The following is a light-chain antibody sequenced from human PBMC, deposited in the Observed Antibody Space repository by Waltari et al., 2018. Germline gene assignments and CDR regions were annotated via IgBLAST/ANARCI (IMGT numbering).Light chain of an antibody. CDR3: NSRDSSGNHLGVV. Sequence: SSELTQDPAVSVAFGQTVRITCQGDSLRSYYASWYQQKPGQAPVLVTYGKNNRPSGIPDRFSGSSSGNTASLTITGAQAEDEADYYCNSRDSSGNHLGVVFGGGTKLTVL. V-gene: IGLV3-19*01. J-gene: IGLJ2*01. CDR1: SLRSYY. CDR2: GKN.